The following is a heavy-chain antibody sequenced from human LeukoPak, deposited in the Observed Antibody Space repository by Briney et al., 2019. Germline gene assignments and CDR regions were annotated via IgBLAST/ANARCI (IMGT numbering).Heavy chain of an antibody. CDR1: AAFTFSDYW. V-gene: IGHV3-7*03. CDR2: ISQDGREK. D-gene: IGHD6-19*01. CDR3: VGGIGWQPDY. Sequence: GGSLRLSCAASAAFTFSDYWMNWVRQAPGQGLEWVAIISQDGREKLYVDSVKGRFTISRDNAKSSLYLQINSLRAEDTAVYYCVGGIGWQPDYWGQGTLVTASS. J-gene: IGHJ4*02.